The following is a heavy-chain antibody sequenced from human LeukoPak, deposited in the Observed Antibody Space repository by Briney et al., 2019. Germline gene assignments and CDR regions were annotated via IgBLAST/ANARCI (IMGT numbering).Heavy chain of an antibody. CDR1: GGSISSYY. CDR2: IYYTGST. V-gene: IGHV4-59*01. J-gene: IGHJ4*02. D-gene: IGHD3-10*01. CDR3: ARYGSGSYRQFDY. Sequence: SSETLSLTCTVSGGSISSYYWSWIRQPPGKGLEWIGLIYYTGSTNYNPSLKSRVTISLDTSKNQFSLKLGSVTAADTAVYYCARYGSGSYRQFDYWGQGTLVTVSS.